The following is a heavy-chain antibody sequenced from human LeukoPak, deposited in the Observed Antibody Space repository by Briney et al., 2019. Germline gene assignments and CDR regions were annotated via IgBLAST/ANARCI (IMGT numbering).Heavy chain of an antibody. CDR1: GYSFTSYW. D-gene: IGHD6-19*01. Sequence: GESLKISCKGSGYSFTSYWIAWVRQMPGKGLEWRGIIYPGDSDTRYSPSFQGQVTTSADKSISTAYLQWSSLKASDTAMYYCARQPTYSSGWSDYWGQGTLVTVSS. J-gene: IGHJ4*02. CDR2: IYPGDSDT. CDR3: ARQPTYSSGWSDY. V-gene: IGHV5-51*01.